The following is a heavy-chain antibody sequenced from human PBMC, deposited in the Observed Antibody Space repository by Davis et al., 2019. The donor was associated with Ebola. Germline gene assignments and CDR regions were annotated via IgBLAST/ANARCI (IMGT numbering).Heavy chain of an antibody. V-gene: IGHV5-51*01. Sequence: GESLKISCRGSGYSFTSYWIGWVRQMPGKGLEWMGIIYPGDSDTRYSPSFQGQVTISADKSISTAYLQWSSLKASDTAMYYCARRARRGVANYYYGMDVWGQGTTVTVSS. D-gene: IGHD6-6*01. CDR3: ARRARRGVANYYYGMDV. CDR2: IYPGDSDT. J-gene: IGHJ6*02. CDR1: GYSFTSYW.